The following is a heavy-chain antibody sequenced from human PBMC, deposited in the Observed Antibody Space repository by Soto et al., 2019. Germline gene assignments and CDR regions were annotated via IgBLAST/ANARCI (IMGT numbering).Heavy chain of an antibody. Sequence: ASVKVSCKASGGTFSSYAISWVRQAPGQGLEWMGGIIPIFGTANYAQKFQGRVTITADESTSTAYMELSSLRSEDTAVYYCARDPLPVEYSSSSTDYRGQGTLVTVSS. J-gene: IGHJ4*02. CDR2: IIPIFGTA. V-gene: IGHV1-69*13. CDR1: GGTFSSYA. CDR3: ARDPLPVEYSSSSTDY. D-gene: IGHD6-6*01.